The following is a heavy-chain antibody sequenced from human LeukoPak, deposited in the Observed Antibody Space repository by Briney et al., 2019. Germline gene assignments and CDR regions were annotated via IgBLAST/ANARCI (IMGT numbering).Heavy chain of an antibody. J-gene: IGHJ4*02. CDR2: IYSGGRT. CDR3: ARYNSSWSPFDC. CDR1: GFTFSSYG. D-gene: IGHD6-13*01. V-gene: IGHV3-66*01. Sequence: PGGSLRLSCAASGFTFSSYGMHWVRQAPGKGLEWVSGIYSGGRTYYADSVKGRFTISRDNSKNTVNLQMNSLRAEDTAVYYCARYNSSWSPFDCWGQGTLVTVSS.